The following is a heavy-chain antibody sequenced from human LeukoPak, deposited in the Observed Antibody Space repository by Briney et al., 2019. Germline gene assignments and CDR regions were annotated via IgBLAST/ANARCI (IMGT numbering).Heavy chain of an antibody. D-gene: IGHD5-18*01. Sequence: ASVKVSCKASGHPFTSYYMHWVRQAPGQGLEWMGIINPSGGSTSYAQKFQGRVTMTRDTSTSTVYMELSRLRSEDTAVYYCARDEAGYSYGVYYGMDVWGQGTTVTVSS. J-gene: IGHJ6*02. V-gene: IGHV1-46*01. CDR3: ARDEAGYSYGVYYGMDV. CDR1: GHPFTSYY. CDR2: INPSGGST.